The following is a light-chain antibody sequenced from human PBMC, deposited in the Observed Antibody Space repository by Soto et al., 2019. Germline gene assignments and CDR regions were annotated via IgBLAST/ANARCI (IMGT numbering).Light chain of an antibody. V-gene: IGLV1-44*01. CDR3: AAWDASLDGYV. CDR1: SSNLGDNT. Sequence: VLTQPPSASGTPGQRVTISCSTSSSNLGDNTVNWYQHVPGTAPKLLIYSYDQRPSGVPDRFSGSKSGTSASLAISGLQSEDEADYYCAAWDASLDGYVFGTGTKVTVL. J-gene: IGLJ1*01. CDR2: SYD.